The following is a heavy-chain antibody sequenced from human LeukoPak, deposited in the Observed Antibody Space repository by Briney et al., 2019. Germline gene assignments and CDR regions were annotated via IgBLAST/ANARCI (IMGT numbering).Heavy chain of an antibody. J-gene: IGHJ4*02. D-gene: IGHD4-11*01. CDR2: ISGRGDST. V-gene: IGHV3-23*01. CDR1: GGSISSGDYY. CDR3: ADYHGDYYFDD. Sequence: PSETLSLTCTVSGGSISSGDYYWSWVRQAPGKGLEWVSGISGRGDSTYYADSVKGRFTISRDNPKNTLYLQMNSLRAEDTAVYYCADYHGDYYFDDWGQGTLIIVSS.